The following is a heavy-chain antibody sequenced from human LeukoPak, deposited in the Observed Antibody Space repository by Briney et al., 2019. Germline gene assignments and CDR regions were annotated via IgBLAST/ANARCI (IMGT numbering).Heavy chain of an antibody. J-gene: IGHJ6*03. D-gene: IGHD6-19*01. V-gene: IGHV1-46*01. CDR3: AREGESSSGWYHQRYYYMDV. Sequence: ASVKVSCKASGYTFTSYYMHWVRQAPGQGLEWMGIINPSGGSTSYAQKFQGRVTMTRDMSTSTVYMELSSLRSEDTAVYYCAREGESSSGWYHQRYYYMDVWGKGTTVTVSS. CDR2: INPSGGST. CDR1: GYTFTSYY.